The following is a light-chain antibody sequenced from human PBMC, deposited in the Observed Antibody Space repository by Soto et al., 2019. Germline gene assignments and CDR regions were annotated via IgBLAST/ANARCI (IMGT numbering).Light chain of an antibody. Sequence: EIVLTQSPETLAVSPGEVSPLSCWASQSVTSNLAWYQQTRGQAPILLIYAASTRATGVPARFSGSGSGTEFTLTISSLQSEDFAVSYCQQYNNWPPITVGQGTRLEIK. CDR1: QSVTSN. CDR3: QQYNNWPPIT. J-gene: IGKJ5*01. V-gene: IGKV3D-15*01. CDR2: AAS.